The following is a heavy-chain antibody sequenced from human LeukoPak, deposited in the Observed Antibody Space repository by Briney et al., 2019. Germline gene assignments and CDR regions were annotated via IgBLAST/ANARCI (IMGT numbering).Heavy chain of an antibody. Sequence: GGSLRLSCVASGFTFSNYWMSWVRQAPGKGLEWVAIIKQDGSETNYVASVKGRFTLSRGNAKRSLYLQMNSLRAEDTGVYYCAREGPYYFGSAPEFWGQGILVAVSS. J-gene: IGHJ4*02. V-gene: IGHV3-7*01. D-gene: IGHD3-10*01. CDR1: GFTFSNYW. CDR2: IKQDGSET. CDR3: AREGPYYFGSAPEF.